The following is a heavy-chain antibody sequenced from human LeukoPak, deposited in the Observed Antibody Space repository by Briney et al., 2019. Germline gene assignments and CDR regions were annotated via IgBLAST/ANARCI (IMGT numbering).Heavy chain of an antibody. CDR3: ARVADVVNWFDP. V-gene: IGHV5-51*01. D-gene: IGHD2-21*01. Sequence: GESLRISCQPSGYSSDTMGIAWARQMPGQGLEWMGAIYPADSETRYSPSFQGQVTISADKAIKTTYLQWRSLKAPDTGIYYWARVADVVNWFDPWGQGTLVTVSS. CDR1: GYSSDTMG. CDR2: IYPADSET. J-gene: IGHJ5*02.